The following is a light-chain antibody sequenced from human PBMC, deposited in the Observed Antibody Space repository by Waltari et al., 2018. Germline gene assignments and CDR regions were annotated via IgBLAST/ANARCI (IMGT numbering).Light chain of an antibody. Sequence: DIVMTQSPDSQAVSLGERATINCKSSQSVLYSSNNKNYLAWYQQKPGQPPKLLIYWASTRESGVPDRFSGSGSGTDFTLTISSLQAEDVAVYYCQEYYGTPPDTFGQGTKLEIK. CDR2: WAS. CDR1: QSVLYSSNNKNY. CDR3: QEYYGTPPDT. J-gene: IGKJ2*01. V-gene: IGKV4-1*01.